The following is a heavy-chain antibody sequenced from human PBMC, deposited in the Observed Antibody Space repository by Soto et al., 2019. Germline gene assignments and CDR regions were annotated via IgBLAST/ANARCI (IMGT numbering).Heavy chain of an antibody. J-gene: IGHJ6*02. CDR3: ASLQQLAPRKDYYYYYGMDV. D-gene: IGHD6-13*01. V-gene: IGHV4-39*01. Sequence: SETLSLTCTVSGGSISSSSYYWGWIRQPPGKGLEWIGSIYYSGSTYYNPSLKSRVTISVDTSKNQFSLKLSSVTAADTAVYYCASLQQLAPRKDYYYYYGMDVWGQGTTVTVSS. CDR2: IYYSGST. CDR1: GGSISSSSYY.